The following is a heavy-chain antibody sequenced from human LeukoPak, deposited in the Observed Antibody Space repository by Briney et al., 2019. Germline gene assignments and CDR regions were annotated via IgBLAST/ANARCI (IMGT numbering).Heavy chain of an antibody. CDR3: ASSPGGRGYFDY. CDR2: ISGSGGST. V-gene: IGHV3-23*01. D-gene: IGHD3-16*01. Sequence: GGSLRLSCAASGFTFSSYAMSWVRQAPGKGLEWVSAISGSGGSTYYADSVKGRFTISRDNSKNTLDLQMNSLRAEDTAVYYCASSPGGRGYFDYWGQGTLVTVSS. CDR1: GFTFSSYA. J-gene: IGHJ4*02.